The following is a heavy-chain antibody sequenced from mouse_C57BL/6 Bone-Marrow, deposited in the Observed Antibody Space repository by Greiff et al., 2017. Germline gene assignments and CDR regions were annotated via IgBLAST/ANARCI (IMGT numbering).Heavy chain of an antibody. Sequence: QVQLQQPGAELVKPGASVKLSCKASGYTFTSSWMQWVKQRPGPGLEWIGEIDPSDSYTNYNQKFKGKATLTVDTSSRTAYMQLSRLTSEDSAVDYCAVTPWFAYWGQGTLVTVSA. J-gene: IGHJ3*01. D-gene: IGHD2-12*01. CDR1: GYTFTSSW. CDR3: AVTPWFAY. CDR2: IDPSDSYT. V-gene: IGHV1-50*01.